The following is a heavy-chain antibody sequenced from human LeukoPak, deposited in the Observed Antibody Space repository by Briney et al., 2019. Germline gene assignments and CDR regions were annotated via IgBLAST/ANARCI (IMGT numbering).Heavy chain of an antibody. D-gene: IGHD1-1*01. CDR3: ARDPSRGTSSFDY. Sequence: GGSLRLACAASGFTFSSYAMHWVRQAPGKGLEWVAVISYDGSNKYYADSVKGRFTISRDNSKNTLYLQMNSLRAEDTAVYYCARDPSRGTSSFDYWGQGTLVTVSS. CDR2: ISYDGSNK. CDR1: GFTFSSYA. V-gene: IGHV3-30*01. J-gene: IGHJ4*02.